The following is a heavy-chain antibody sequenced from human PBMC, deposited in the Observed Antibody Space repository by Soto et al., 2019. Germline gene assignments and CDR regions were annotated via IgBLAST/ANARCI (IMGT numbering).Heavy chain of an antibody. J-gene: IGHJ6*02. CDR2: IIPVFRSA. Sequence: VQLVQSGAEVKKTGSSVKVSCKASGGTFNKFAFSWVRQAPGQGFECMGGIIPVFRSANYAQRFRGRITISADEYTSTVYLYLNDLRSDDNAVYYGARSYCASDNCPLVYYFGDLGGLGTTVTFSS. V-gene: IGHV1-69*01. CDR3: ARSYCASDNCPLVYYFGDL. D-gene: IGHD2-21*02. CDR1: GGTFNKFA.